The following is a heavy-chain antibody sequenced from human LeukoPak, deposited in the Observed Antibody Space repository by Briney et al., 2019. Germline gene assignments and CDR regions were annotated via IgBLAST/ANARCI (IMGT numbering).Heavy chain of an antibody. V-gene: IGHV4-59*08. D-gene: IGHD3-10*01. CDR1: GGSTSSYY. CDR3: ASVTNYYGSGSAFDY. Sequence: SETLSLTCTVSGGSTSSYYWSWIRQPPGKGLEWIGYIYYSGSTNYNPSLKSRVTISVDTSKNQFSLKLSSVTAADTAVYYCASVTNYYGSGSAFDYWGQGTLVTVSS. J-gene: IGHJ4*02. CDR2: IYYSGST.